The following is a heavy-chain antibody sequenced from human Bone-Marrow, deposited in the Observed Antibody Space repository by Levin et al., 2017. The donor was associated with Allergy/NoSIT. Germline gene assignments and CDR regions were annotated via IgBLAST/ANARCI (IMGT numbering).Heavy chain of an antibody. V-gene: IGHV1-3*01. CDR1: GYPFTTYG. D-gene: IGHD2-2*02. CDR3: ARTIPGGSWGYYGMDV. J-gene: IGHJ6*02. CDR2: IDAGDGNT. Sequence: RGESLKISCKTSGYPFTTYGIHWVRKAPGQRPEWMGWIDAGDGNTKYSPKFQGRVTITGDTSASTVYMELSSLRSEDTAVYFCARTIPGGSWGYYGMDVWGQGTTVTVSS.